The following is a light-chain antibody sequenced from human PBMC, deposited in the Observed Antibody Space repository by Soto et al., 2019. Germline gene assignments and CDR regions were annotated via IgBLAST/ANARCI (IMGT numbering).Light chain of an antibody. CDR2: GAS. V-gene: IGKV3-20*01. J-gene: IGKJ1*01. Sequence: IVLSQSQGTLSLSPGERAILSCRASQTVNNNYLAWCQQKPGQAPTLLIFGASNRATGIPGRFSGSGSGTDFNLTITRLEPEDFAVYSYQQYVTSSPRTFGQGTKVDIK. CDR3: QQYVTSSPRT. CDR1: QTVNNNY.